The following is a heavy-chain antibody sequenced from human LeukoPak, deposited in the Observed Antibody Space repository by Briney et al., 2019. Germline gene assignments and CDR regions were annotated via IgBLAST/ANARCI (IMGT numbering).Heavy chain of an antibody. Sequence: ASVKVSCKASGYTFTGYYMHWVRQAPGQGLEWMGWINPNSGGTNYAQKFQGRVTMTRDTSISTAYMELSRLRSDDTAVYHCARDSIAVAEVYYYYYMDVWGKGTTVTVSS. D-gene: IGHD6-19*01. CDR3: ARDSIAVAEVYYYYYMDV. J-gene: IGHJ6*03. V-gene: IGHV1-2*02. CDR2: INPNSGGT. CDR1: GYTFTGYY.